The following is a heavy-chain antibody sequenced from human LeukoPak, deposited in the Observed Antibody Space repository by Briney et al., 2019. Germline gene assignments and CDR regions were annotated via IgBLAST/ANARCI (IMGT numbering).Heavy chain of an antibody. CDR2: ISSSGSTI. D-gene: IGHD2-2*01. Sequence: GGSLRLSCAASGVTFSSYEMNWVRQAPGKGLEWVSYISSSGSTIYYADSVKGRFTISRDNAKNSLYLQMNSLRAEDTAVYYCARDRARCCSSTSLIKRVVEGCYYAKVYYGMDVWGQGTTVPVSS. J-gene: IGHJ6*02. V-gene: IGHV3-48*03. CDR1: GVTFSSYE. CDR3: ARDRARCCSSTSLIKRVVEGCYYAKVYYGMDV.